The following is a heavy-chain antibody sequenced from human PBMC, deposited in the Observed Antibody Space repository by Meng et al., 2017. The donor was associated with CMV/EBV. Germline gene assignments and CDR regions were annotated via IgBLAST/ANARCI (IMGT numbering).Heavy chain of an antibody. D-gene: IGHD1-7*01. J-gene: IGHJ6*02. CDR3: ARVGLGNYGYYYGMDV. Sequence: GESLKISCAASGFTFSSYGMHWVRQAPGKGLEWVSVIYSGGSTYYADSVKGRFTISRDNSKNTLYLQMNSLRAEDTAVYYCARVGLGNYGYYYGMDVWGQGTTVTVSS. V-gene: IGHV3-NL1*01. CDR1: GFTFSSYG. CDR2: IYSGGST.